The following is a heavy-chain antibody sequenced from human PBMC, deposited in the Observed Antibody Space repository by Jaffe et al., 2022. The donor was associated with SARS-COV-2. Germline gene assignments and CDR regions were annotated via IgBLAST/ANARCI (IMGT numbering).Heavy chain of an antibody. Sequence: QVQLVESGGGVVQPGRSLRLSCAASGFTFSSYAMHWVRQAPGKGLEWVAVISYDGSNKYYADSVKGRFTISRDNSKNTLYLQMNSLRAEDTAVYYCARGRVHGRRGNYYMDVWGKGTTVTVSS. CDR2: ISYDGSNK. J-gene: IGHJ6*03. D-gene: IGHD3-10*01. CDR1: GFTFSSYA. V-gene: IGHV3-30*04. CDR3: ARGRVHGRRGNYYMDV.